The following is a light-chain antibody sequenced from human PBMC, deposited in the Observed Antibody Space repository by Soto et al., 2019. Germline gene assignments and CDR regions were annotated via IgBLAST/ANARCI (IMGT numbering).Light chain of an antibody. J-gene: IGKJ5*01. CDR3: QQANSFPIT. V-gene: IGKV1-39*01. CDR1: QSISSY. Sequence: DIQMTQSPSSLSASVGDRVTITCRSSQSISSYLNWYQQKPGKAPKLLIYAASSLQSGVPSRFSGSGSGTDFTLTISSLQPDDFATYYCQQANSFPITFGQGTRLEIK. CDR2: AAS.